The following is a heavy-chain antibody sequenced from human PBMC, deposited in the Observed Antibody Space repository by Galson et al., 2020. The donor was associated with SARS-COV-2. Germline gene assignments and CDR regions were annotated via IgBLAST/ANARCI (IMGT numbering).Heavy chain of an antibody. CDR3: ARVGDCSGGICYGAEYFQH. CDR1: GFKFSDYF. D-gene: IGHD2-15*01. Sequence: GESLKISCAASGFKFSDYFMSWVRQAPGKGLEWVSYISSSCSYINYADSGKGRFTISRDNAKNSLNLQMNSLRVEDTAVYYCARVGDCSGGICYGAEYFQHWGQGTLVTVSS. V-gene: IGHV3-11*06. J-gene: IGHJ1*01. CDR2: ISSSCSYI.